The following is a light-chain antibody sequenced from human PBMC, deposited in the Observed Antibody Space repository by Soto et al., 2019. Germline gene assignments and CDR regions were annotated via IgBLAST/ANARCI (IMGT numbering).Light chain of an antibody. CDR3: CSYAGSSSPVV. Sequence: QAVVTQPASVSGSPGQSITISCTGTSSDVGSYNVVSWYQQHPGKAPKLMIYEGSKRPSGVSNRFSGSKSGNTASLTISGLQAEDEADYYCCSYAGSSSPVVFGGGTKLTVL. J-gene: IGLJ2*01. V-gene: IGLV2-23*01. CDR1: SSDVGSYNV. CDR2: EGS.